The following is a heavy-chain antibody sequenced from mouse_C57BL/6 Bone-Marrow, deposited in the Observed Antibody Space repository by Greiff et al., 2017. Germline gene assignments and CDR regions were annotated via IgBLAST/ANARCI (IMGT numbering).Heavy chain of an antibody. V-gene: IGHV1-64*01. Sequence: QVQLQQSGAELIKPGASVKLSCKASGYTFTSYWMHWVKQRPGQGLEWIGMILPNSGSTNYNEKFKSKATLTVDKCSSTAYMQLSSLTSEGSAVYYCSWGVVDYWGQGTRVTVSA. D-gene: IGHD1-1*02. CDR1: GYTFTSYW. CDR2: ILPNSGST. J-gene: IGHJ3*01. CDR3: SWGVVDY.